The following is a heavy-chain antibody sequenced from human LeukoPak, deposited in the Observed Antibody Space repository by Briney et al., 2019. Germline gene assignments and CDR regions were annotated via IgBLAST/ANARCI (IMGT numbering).Heavy chain of an antibody. CDR2: ISGSGGST. D-gene: IGHD6-13*01. J-gene: IGHJ6*03. CDR3: AKGGGEGIAAPAVIYYYYYMDV. V-gene: IGHV3-23*01. CDR1: GFTFSSYA. Sequence: GGSLRLSCPASGFTFSSYAMSWVRQAPGKGLEWVSAISGSGGSTYYADSVKGRFTISRDNSKNTLYLKMNSPRAEDTAVYYCAKGGGEGIAAPAVIYYYYYMDVWGKGTTVTVSS.